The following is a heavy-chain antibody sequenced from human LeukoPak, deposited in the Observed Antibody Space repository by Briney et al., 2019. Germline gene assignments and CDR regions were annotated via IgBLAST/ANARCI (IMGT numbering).Heavy chain of an antibody. Sequence: GESLKISCKGSGYSFTSYWIGWVRQMPGKGLEWMGIIYPGDSDTRYSPSFQGQVTISADKSISTAYLQWSSLKASDTAMYYCARVVVVAATLGYYYYYGMDVWGQGTTVTVSS. J-gene: IGHJ6*02. CDR2: IYPGDSDT. CDR1: GYSFTSYW. V-gene: IGHV5-51*01. D-gene: IGHD2-15*01. CDR3: ARVVVVAATLGYYYYYGMDV.